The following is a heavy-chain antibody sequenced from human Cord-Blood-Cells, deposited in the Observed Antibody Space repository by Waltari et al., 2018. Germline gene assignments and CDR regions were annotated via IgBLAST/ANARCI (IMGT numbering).Heavy chain of an antibody. CDR2: IGSKANRYAT. Sequence: EVQLVESGGGLVQPGGSLKLSCAASGFTFSGSAIHWVRQAAGKGREWVGRIGSKANRYATAYAASVKGRFTISRDDSKNTAYLQMNSLKTEDTAVYYCTSAQQLVDYWGQGTLVTVSS. V-gene: IGHV3-73*02. CDR3: TSAQQLVDY. CDR1: GFTFSGSA. D-gene: IGHD6-6*01. J-gene: IGHJ4*02.